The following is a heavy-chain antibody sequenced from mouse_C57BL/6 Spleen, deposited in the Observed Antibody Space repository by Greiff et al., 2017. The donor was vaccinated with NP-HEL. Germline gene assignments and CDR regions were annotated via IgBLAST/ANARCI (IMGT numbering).Heavy chain of an antibody. V-gene: IGHV1-52*01. Sequence: VQLQQPGAELVRPGSSVKLSCKASGYTFTSYWMHWVKQRPIQGLEWIGNIDPSDSETHYNQKFKDKATLTVDKSSSTAYMQLSSLTSEDSAVYYCARLAPYYYGTSYYFDYWGQGTTLTVSS. D-gene: IGHD1-1*01. CDR2: IDPSDSET. CDR1: GYTFTSYW. J-gene: IGHJ2*01. CDR3: ARLAPYYYGTSYYFDY.